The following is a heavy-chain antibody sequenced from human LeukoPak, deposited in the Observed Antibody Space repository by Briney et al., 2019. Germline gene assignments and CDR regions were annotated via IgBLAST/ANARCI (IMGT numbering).Heavy chain of an antibody. J-gene: IGHJ4*02. D-gene: IGHD3-10*01. V-gene: IGHV3-30*02. CDR3: AKDGEFGEAYSFDY. CDR2: IRYDGSNK. CDR1: GFTFSSYG. Sequence: GGSLRLSCAASGFTFSSYGMHWVRQAPGKGLEWVAFIRYDGSNKYYADSVKGRFTISRDNSKNTLYLQMNSLRAEDTAVYYCAKDGEFGEAYSFDYSGERALVTASS.